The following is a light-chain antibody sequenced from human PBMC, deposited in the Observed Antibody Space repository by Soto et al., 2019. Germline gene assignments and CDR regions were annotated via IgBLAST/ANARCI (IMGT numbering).Light chain of an antibody. CDR2: EVS. CDR1: SSDAGGYNY. Sequence: QSALTQPASVSGSPGQSITISCTGTSSDAGGYNYVSWYQQHPGKAPKLMIYEVSNRPSGVSNRFSGSKSGNTASLTISGLQAEDEADYYCSSYTSSSTPNWVFGGGTEVTVL. V-gene: IGLV2-14*01. J-gene: IGLJ3*02. CDR3: SSYTSSSTPNWV.